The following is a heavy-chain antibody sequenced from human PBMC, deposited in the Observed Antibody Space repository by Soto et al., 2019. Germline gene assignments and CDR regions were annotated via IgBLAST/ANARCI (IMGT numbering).Heavy chain of an antibody. Sequence: PGGSLRLSCAAPGFTFSSYWMSWARQAPGKGLEWVANIKEDGSEKYYVDSVKGRFTISRDNAKNTLFLQMNSLGAEDTAVYYCGKEENSGSTKPIDSWGQGTLVTVSS. D-gene: IGHD5-12*01. CDR1: GFTFSSYW. J-gene: IGHJ4*02. CDR2: IKEDGSEK. V-gene: IGHV3-7*05. CDR3: GKEENSGSTKPIDS.